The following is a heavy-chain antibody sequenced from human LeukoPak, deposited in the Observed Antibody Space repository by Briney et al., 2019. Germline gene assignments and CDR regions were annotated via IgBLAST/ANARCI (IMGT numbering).Heavy chain of an antibody. CDR2: IKTKANNYAT. CDR1: GFTFSGSA. Sequence: PGWSLRLSCAASGFTFSGSALNWVLQASGKGLEWVGRIKTKANNYATAYAASVKGRFIISRHDSKNTAYLQMNSLNTEGTAVYYCTRLDYGDFRFDYWGQGTLVTVSS. V-gene: IGHV3-73*01. CDR3: TRLDYGDFRFDY. D-gene: IGHD4-17*01. J-gene: IGHJ4*02.